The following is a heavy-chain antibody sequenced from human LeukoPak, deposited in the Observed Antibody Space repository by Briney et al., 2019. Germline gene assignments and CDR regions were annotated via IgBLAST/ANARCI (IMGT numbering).Heavy chain of an antibody. J-gene: IGHJ3*02. CDR3: GRISGATGGAFDI. CDR1: GFTFSSGW. D-gene: IGHD1-26*01. V-gene: IGHV3-74*01. Sequence: GGSLRLSCAASGFTFSSGWMHWVRQAPGKGLVWVSYINSDGSTTDYADSVKGRFTISRDNAKNTLYMQMNSLRPEDTAVYYCGRISGATGGAFDIWGQGTMVTVSS. CDR2: INSDGSTT.